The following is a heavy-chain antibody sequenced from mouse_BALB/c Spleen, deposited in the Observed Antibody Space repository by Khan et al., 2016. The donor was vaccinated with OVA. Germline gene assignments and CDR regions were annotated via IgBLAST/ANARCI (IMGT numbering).Heavy chain of an antibody. Sequence: VQLQQPGAELVRPGASVKLSCKASGYSFTNYWMHWVKQRPGQGLEWIGMIHPSDSETRLNQKFKDKATLTVDKSSSTAHMQLSSPTSEYSAVYYCARRKFITTAEEDPWFAYWGPETLVTVTA. CDR1: GYSFTNYW. CDR2: IHPSDSET. D-gene: IGHD1-2*01. V-gene: IGHV1-74*01. J-gene: IGHJ3*01. CDR3: ARRKFITTAEEDPWFAY.